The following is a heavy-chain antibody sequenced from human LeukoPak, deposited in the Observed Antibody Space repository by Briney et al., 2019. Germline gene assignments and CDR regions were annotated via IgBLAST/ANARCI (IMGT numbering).Heavy chain of an antibody. CDR3: VRSKSGTYSWFDP. J-gene: IGHJ5*02. Sequence: SETLSLTCTVSGGSIIGYYWSSIRQPPGKGLEWVGFIYYTGNTNSNPSLKSRLTISVGTSNNQFSLKVSSVTAADTAVYYCVRSKSGTYSWFDPWGQGTLVTVSS. CDR1: GGSIIGYY. V-gene: IGHV4-59*01. D-gene: IGHD4-11*01. CDR2: IYYTGNT.